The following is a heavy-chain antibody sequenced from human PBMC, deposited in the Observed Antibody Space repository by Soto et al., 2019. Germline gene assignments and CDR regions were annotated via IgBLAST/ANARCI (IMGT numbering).Heavy chain of an antibody. V-gene: IGHV5-10-1*01. CDR2: IDPSDSYT. J-gene: IGHJ6*01. D-gene: IGHD3-10*01. CDR1: GYSFTSYW. CDR3: ARLGQNYYGSGSYYLVGYYGMDV. Sequence: GAALKISCKGSGYSFTSYWISWVRQMPGKGLEWMGRIDPSDSYTNYSPSFQGHVTISVDKSISTAYLHWSSLKASDTAMYYCARLGQNYYGSGSYYLVGYYGMDVWGQGTTVTVSS.